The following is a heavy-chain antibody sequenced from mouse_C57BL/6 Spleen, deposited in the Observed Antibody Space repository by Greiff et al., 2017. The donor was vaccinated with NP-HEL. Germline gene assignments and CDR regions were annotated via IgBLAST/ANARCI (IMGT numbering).Heavy chain of an antibody. V-gene: IGHV1-64*01. CDR3: ANYYGSSYSAMDY. CDR1: GYTFTSYW. Sequence: QVQLKQPGAELVKPGASVKLSCKASGYTFTSYWMHWVKQRPGQGLEWIGMIHPNSGSTNYNEKFKSKATLTVDKSSSTAYMQLSSLTSEDSAVYYCANYYGSSYSAMDYWGQGTSVTVSS. CDR2: IHPNSGST. D-gene: IGHD1-1*01. J-gene: IGHJ4*01.